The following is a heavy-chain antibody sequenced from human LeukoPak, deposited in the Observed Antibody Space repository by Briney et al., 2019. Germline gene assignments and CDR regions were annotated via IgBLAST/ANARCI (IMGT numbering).Heavy chain of an antibody. Sequence: SETLSLTCAVYGGSFSGYYWSWIRQPPGKGLEWIGYIYYSGSTNYNPSLKSRVTISVDTSKNQFSLKLSSVTAADTAVYYCARVTDFWSGYANYFDYWGQGTLVTVSS. V-gene: IGHV4-59*01. D-gene: IGHD3-3*01. CDR2: IYYSGST. CDR1: GGSFSGYY. CDR3: ARVTDFWSGYANYFDY. J-gene: IGHJ4*02.